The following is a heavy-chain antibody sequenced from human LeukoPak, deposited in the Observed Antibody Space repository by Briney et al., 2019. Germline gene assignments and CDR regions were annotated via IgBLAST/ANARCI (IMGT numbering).Heavy chain of an antibody. J-gene: IGHJ4*02. D-gene: IGHD3-22*01. CDR3: AKDAPPGFVAYSSVTMSLYFDY. CDR1: GFTFSSYG. Sequence: GRSLRLSCAASGFTFSSYGMHWVRQAPGKGLEWVAVISYDGSNKYYADSVKGRFTISRDNSKNTLYLQMNSLRAEDTAVYYCAKDAPPGFVAYSSVTMSLYFDYWGQGTLVTVSS. V-gene: IGHV3-30*18. CDR2: ISYDGSNK.